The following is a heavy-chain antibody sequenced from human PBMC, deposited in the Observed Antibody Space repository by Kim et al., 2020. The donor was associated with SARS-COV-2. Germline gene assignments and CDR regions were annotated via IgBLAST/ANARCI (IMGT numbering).Heavy chain of an antibody. CDR3: ARGAYGDYGLGY. CDR2: IYSGGST. CDR1: GFIVSSNF. J-gene: IGHJ4*02. D-gene: IGHD4-17*01. V-gene: IGHV3-53*01. Sequence: GGSLRLSCAASGFIVSSNFMSWVRQAPGKGLEWVSLIYSGGSTYYADSVKGRFTISRDNSKNTLFLQMNSLRAEDTAVYYCARGAYGDYGLGYWGQGTLV.